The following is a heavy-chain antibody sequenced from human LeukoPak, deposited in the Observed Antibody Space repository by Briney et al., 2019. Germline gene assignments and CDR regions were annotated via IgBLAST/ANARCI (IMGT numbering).Heavy chain of an antibody. J-gene: IGHJ4*02. Sequence: ASVKVSCKASGYTFTNYGISWMRQAPGQGLEWMGWITTYNGYTNYAQKFQGRVTMTTDTSTSTAYMELRSLRSDDAAVYYCARLSGNYYIIDYWGQGTLVTVSS. CDR1: GYTFTNYG. CDR3: ARLSGNYYIIDY. CDR2: ITTYNGYT. V-gene: IGHV1-18*01. D-gene: IGHD1-26*01.